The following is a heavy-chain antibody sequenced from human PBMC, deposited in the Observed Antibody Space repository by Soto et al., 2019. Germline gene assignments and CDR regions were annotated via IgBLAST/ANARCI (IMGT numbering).Heavy chain of an antibody. D-gene: IGHD3-9*01. CDR2: IYWNDDK. CDR1: GFSLRTGGAA. CDR3: AHKLRYLDPMDV. J-gene: IGHJ6*02. V-gene: IGHV2-5*01. Sequence: SGPTLVNPTQTLTLTCTFSGFSLRTGGAAVGWIRQPPGKALEWLALIYWNDDKLYSPSLKTRLTVTKDTSKNQVVLTMTNVGPVDTATYYCAHKLRYLDPMDVWGQGTTVTVSS.